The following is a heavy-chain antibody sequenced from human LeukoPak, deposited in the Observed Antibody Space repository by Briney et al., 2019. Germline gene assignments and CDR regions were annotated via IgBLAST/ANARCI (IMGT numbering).Heavy chain of an antibody. CDR3: ARALPPMVRGVIDAFDI. CDR2: IYYSGST. D-gene: IGHD3-10*01. V-gene: IGHV4-59*08. J-gene: IGHJ3*02. CDR1: GGSISSYY. Sequence: PSETLSLTCTVSGGSISSYYWSWIRQPPGKGLEWIGYIYYSGSTNYNPSLKSRVTISVDTSKNQFSLKLSSVTAADTAVYYCARALPPMVRGVIDAFDIWGQGTMVTVSS.